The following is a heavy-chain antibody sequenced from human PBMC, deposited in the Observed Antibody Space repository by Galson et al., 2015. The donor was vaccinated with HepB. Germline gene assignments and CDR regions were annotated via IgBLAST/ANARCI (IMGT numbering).Heavy chain of an antibody. CDR1: GFTFSSYA. V-gene: IGHV3-30*04. CDR3: ARGPYSGSYYRASPGASDY. D-gene: IGHD1-26*01. J-gene: IGHJ4*02. CDR2: ISYDGSNK. Sequence: SLRLSCAASGFTFSSYAMHWVRQAPGKGLEWVAVISYDGSNKYYADSVKGRFTISRDNSKNTLYLQMNSLRAEDTAVYYCARGPYSGSYYRASPGASDYWGQGTLVTVSS.